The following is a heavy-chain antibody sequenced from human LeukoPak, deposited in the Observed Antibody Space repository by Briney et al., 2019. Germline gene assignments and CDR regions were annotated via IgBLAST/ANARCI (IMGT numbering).Heavy chain of an antibody. CDR1: GYTFTDYY. J-gene: IGHJ6*02. CDR2: INPNSGGT. V-gene: IGHV1-2*02. D-gene: IGHD2-2*01. Sequence: ASVKVSCKASGYTFTDYYMHWVRQAPGQGLERMGWINPNSGGTNSAQKFQGRVTMTRDTSVSTAYMELSRLRSDDTAVYYCARDHCTSSGCYEYYYYGMDVWGQGTTVTVSS. CDR3: ARDHCTSSGCYEYYYYGMDV.